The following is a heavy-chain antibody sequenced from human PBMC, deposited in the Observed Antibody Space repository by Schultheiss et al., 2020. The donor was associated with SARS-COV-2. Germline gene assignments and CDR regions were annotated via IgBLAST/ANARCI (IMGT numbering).Heavy chain of an antibody. D-gene: IGHD5-12*01. Sequence: SQTLSLTCTVSGGSISSYYWSWIRQPPGKGLEWIGYIYYSGSTNYNPSLKSRVTISVDTSKNQFSLKLSSVTAADTAVYYCARRYSGYDLEGYYYYYMDVWGKGTTVTVSS. CDR3: ARRYSGYDLEGYYYYYMDV. CDR2: IYYSGST. J-gene: IGHJ6*03. V-gene: IGHV4-59*01. CDR1: GGSISSYY.